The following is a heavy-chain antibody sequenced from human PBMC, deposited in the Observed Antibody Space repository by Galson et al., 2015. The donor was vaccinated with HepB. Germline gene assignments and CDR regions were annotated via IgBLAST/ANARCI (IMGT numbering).Heavy chain of an antibody. V-gene: IGHV3-23*01. CDR1: GFTFTGYS. CDR2: IGGRGVHT. J-gene: IGHJ3*02. Sequence: SLRLSCAASGFTFTGYSLTWVRQAPGKGLDWVSTIGGRGVHTYYADSVKSRLTITKDTSKNRVVLTMTNMDPVDTATYYCARHMIRGVLLDYTDAFDIWGQGTMVTVSS. D-gene: IGHD3-10*01. CDR3: ARHMIRGVLLDYTDAFDI.